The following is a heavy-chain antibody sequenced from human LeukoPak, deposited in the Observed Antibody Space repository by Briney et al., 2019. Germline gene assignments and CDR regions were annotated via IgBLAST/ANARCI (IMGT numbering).Heavy chain of an antibody. J-gene: IGHJ4*02. V-gene: IGHV4-30-2*01. CDR2: INHSGST. D-gene: IGHD6-13*01. CDR3: ARAGAAATFDY. Sequence: SQTLSLTCAVSGGSISSGGYSWGWIRQPPGKGLEWIGEINHSGSTNYNPSLKSRVTISVDTSKNQFSLKLSSVTAADTAVYYCARAGAAATFDYWGQGTLVTVSS. CDR1: GGSISSGGYS.